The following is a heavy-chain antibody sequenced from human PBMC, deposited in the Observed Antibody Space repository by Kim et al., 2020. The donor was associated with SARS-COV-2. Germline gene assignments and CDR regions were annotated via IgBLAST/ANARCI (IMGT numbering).Heavy chain of an antibody. V-gene: IGHV4-39*07. CDR1: GGSISSSSYY. D-gene: IGHD3-22*01. Sequence: SETLSLTCTVSGGSISSSSYYWGWIRQPPGKGLEWIGSIYYSGSTYYNPSLKSRVTISVDTSKNQFSLKLSSVTAADTAVYYCARDHPSHYYDIPNAFDIWGQGTMVTVSS. J-gene: IGHJ3*02. CDR3: ARDHPSHYYDIPNAFDI. CDR2: IYYSGST.